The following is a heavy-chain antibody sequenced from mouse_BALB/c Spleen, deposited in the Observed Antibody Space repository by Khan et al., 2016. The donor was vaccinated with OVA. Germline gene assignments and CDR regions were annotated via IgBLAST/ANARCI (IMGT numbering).Heavy chain of an antibody. V-gene: IGHV5-17*02. J-gene: IGHJ2*01. CDR3: ARGNWAY. CDR2: INSGSTTI. D-gene: IGHD4-1*01. CDR1: GFTFSSFG. Sequence: EVVLVVSGGGLVQPGGSRKLSCAASGFTFSSFGMHWVRQAPEKGLEWVAYINSGSTTIYYADPVKGRFTISRDNPKNTLFLQMTSLRSEDTAMYYCARGNWAYWGQGTTLTVSS.